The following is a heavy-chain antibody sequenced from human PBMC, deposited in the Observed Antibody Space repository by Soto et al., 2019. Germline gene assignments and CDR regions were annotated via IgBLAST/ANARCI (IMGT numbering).Heavy chain of an antibody. CDR3: ARDDRWPRFGFDP. CDR2: IYYSGST. V-gene: IGHV4-31*03. J-gene: IGHJ5*02. CDR1: GGSISSGGYY. D-gene: IGHD5-12*01. Sequence: QVQLQESGPGLVKPSQTLSLTCTVSGGSISSGGYYWSWIRQHPGKGLEWIGYIYYSGSTYYNPSRKRRVTISVDTSKNQFSLKLSSVTAADTAVYYCARDDRWPRFGFDPWGQGTLVTVSS.